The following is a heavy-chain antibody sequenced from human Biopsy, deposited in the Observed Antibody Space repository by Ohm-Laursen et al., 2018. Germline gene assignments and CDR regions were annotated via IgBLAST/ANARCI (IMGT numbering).Heavy chain of an antibody. J-gene: IGHJ4*02. Sequence: SLRLSCTASGFTFSNYGMHWVRQAPGKGLEWLAVIWCDGSNKYYGDSVQGRFTISRDNSKNTVYLQMNSLRAEDTAIYHCARDSTINTVTTADYWGQGTLVTVSS. CDR1: GFTFSNYG. CDR3: ARDSTINTVTTADY. CDR2: IWCDGSNK. V-gene: IGHV3-33*01. D-gene: IGHD4-11*01.